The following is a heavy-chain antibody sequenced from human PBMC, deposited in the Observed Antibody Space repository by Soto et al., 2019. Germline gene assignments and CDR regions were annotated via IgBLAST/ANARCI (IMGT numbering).Heavy chain of an antibody. CDR3: ARDARGTRGFDEMDI. CDR2: INPNSGDT. V-gene: IGHV1-2*02. D-gene: IGHD3-9*01. CDR1: GYIFTCYH. Sequence: SVKVSCKASGYIFTCYHIHWVRQAPGRGLEWTGWINPNSGDTEYAQNFQGRVTMTRDTSFNLVYMEMSGLMSDDTAVYYCARDARGTRGFDEMDIWGQGTTVTVSS. J-gene: IGHJ6*02.